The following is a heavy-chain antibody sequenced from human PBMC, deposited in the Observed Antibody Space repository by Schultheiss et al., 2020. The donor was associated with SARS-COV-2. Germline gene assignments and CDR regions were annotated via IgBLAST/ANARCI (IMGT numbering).Heavy chain of an antibody. V-gene: IGHV3-74*01. CDR2: VNTDGSST. D-gene: IGHD1-14*01. J-gene: IGHJ4*02. CDR3: ALITGGYFDY. CDR1: GFTFSGYW. Sequence: GGSLRLSCAASGFTFSGYWIHWVRQAPGKGLVWVSHVNTDGSSTTYADSVKGRFTISRDNAKNTLYLQMNSLRAEDTAVYYCALITGGYFDYWGQGTLVTVSS.